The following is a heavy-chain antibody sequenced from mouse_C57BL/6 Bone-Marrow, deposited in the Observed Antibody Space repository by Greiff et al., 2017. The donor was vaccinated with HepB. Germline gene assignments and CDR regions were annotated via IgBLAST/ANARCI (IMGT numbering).Heavy chain of an antibody. CDR3: VVLRFDY. CDR2: IYPGGGYT. D-gene: IGHD1-1*01. CDR1: GYTFTNYW. V-gene: IGHV1-63*01. Sequence: VQLVESGAELVRPGTSVKMSCKASGYTFTNYWLGWAKQRPGHGLEWIGDIYPGGGYTNYNEKFKGKATLTADKSSSTAYMQFSSLTSEDSAIYYCVVLRFDYWGQGTTLTVSS. J-gene: IGHJ2*01.